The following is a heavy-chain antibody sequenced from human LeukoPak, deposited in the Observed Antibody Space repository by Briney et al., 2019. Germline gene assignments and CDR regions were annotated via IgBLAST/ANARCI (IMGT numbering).Heavy chain of an antibody. Sequence: ASVKVSCKASGYTFTGYYMHWVQQAPGQGLEWMGWINPNSGGTNYAQKFQGWVTMTRDTSISTAYMELSRLRSDDTAIYFCAKQSAGSSTWYSLHFDCWGEGTRVTVSS. CDR1: GYTFTGYY. D-gene: IGHD6-13*01. J-gene: IGHJ4*02. CDR3: AKQSAGSSTWYSLHFDC. CDR2: INPNSGGT. V-gene: IGHV1-2*04.